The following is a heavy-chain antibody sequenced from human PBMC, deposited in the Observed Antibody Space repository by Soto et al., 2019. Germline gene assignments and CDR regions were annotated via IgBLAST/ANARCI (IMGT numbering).Heavy chain of an antibody. CDR1: GFTFSSYA. CDR3: AQAAHVVYYYYGMDV. V-gene: IGHV3-23*01. Sequence: EVQLLESGGGLIQPGGSLRLSCAASGFTFSSYAMSWVRQAPGKGLEWVSAISGSGGTTYYADSVKGRFTISRDNSKNTLSVQMNSLRAEDTAVYYCAQAAHVVYYYYGMDVWGQGTTVTVSS. J-gene: IGHJ6*02. CDR2: ISGSGGTT. D-gene: IGHD3-16*01.